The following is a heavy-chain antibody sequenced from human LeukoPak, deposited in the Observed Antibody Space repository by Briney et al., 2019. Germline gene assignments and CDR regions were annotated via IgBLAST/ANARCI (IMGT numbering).Heavy chain of an antibody. Sequence: PGGSLRLSCVASGLAVGSNYMSWVRQAPGKGLEWVSIIYSGGSRSYADSVKGRFTTSRDISQNTLFLEMNILRVEDTAVYYCARVPVLGTRENFQRWGQGTLVTVSS. CDR2: IYSGGSR. D-gene: IGHD4-23*01. CDR3: ARVPVLGTRENFQR. V-gene: IGHV3-66*01. CDR1: GLAVGSNY. J-gene: IGHJ1*01.